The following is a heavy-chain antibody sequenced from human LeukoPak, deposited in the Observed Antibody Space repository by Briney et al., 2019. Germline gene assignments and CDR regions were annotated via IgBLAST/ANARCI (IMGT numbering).Heavy chain of an antibody. CDR1: GFTFSTYS. CDR2: ISSGSDHI. CDR3: ARDLVGATAY. V-gene: IGHV3-21*01. Sequence: PGGSLRLSCAASGFTFSTYSMNWVRQAPGKGLEWVSSISSGSDHIYYADSVKGRFTISRDNAKNSLYLQMDSLRAEDTAVYYCARDLVGATAYWGQGTLVTVSS. J-gene: IGHJ4*02. D-gene: IGHD1-26*01.